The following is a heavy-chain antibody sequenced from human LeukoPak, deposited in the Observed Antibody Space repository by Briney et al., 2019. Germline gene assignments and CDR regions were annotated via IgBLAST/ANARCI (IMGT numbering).Heavy chain of an antibody. J-gene: IGHJ1*01. V-gene: IGHV3-23*01. CDR3: ARDWPTIAAAGTIPEYFQH. CDR2: ISGSGGST. D-gene: IGHD6-13*01. Sequence: GGSLRLSCAASGFTFSSYAMSWVRQAPGKGLEWVSTISGSGGSTDYADSVKGRFTLSRDNSKNTLFLQVNSLRADDTAVYYCARDWPTIAAAGTIPEYFQHWGQGTLVTVSS. CDR1: GFTFSSYA.